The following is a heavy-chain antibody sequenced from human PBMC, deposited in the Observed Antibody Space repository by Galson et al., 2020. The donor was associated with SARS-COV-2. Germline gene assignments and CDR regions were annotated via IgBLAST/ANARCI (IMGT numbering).Heavy chain of an antibody. Sequence: SETLSLTCAVYGGSFSGYYWSWIRQPPGKGLEWIGEINHSGSTNYNPSLKSRVTISVDTSKNQFSLKLSSVTTADTAVYYCARGRPRGYFDWLLIVPRFDYWGQGTLVTVSS. CDR2: INHSGST. CDR1: GGSFSGYY. CDR3: ARGRPRGYFDWLLIVPRFDY. J-gene: IGHJ4*02. D-gene: IGHD3-9*01. V-gene: IGHV4-34*01.